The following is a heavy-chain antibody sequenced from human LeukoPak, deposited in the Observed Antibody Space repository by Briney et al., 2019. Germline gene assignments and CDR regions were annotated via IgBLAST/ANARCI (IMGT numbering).Heavy chain of an antibody. CDR2: INWNGGST. Sequence: GGSLRLSCAASGFTFDDYGMSWVRKGPGKGLEWVSGINWNGGSTGYADSVKGRFTISRDNAKNSLDLQMNSLRAEDTAVYYCARDRGSTFDYWGQGTLVTVSS. CDR1: GFTFDDYG. V-gene: IGHV3-20*04. CDR3: ARDRGSTFDY. D-gene: IGHD3-10*01. J-gene: IGHJ4*02.